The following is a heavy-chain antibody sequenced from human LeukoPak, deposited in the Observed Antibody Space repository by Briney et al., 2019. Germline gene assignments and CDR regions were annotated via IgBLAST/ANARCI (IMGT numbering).Heavy chain of an antibody. J-gene: IGHJ4*02. Sequence: ASETLSLACTVSGRSISSSSDYWGWIRQPPGKGLEWIGRIYYSGSTYYNPSLKCRVTISVATSKNQFSLKLSSVTAADTAVYYCARLRYRRPLDYWGQGTLVTVSS. D-gene: IGHD2-15*01. CDR3: ARLRYRRPLDY. V-gene: IGHV4-39*01. CDR2: IYYSGST. CDR1: GRSISSSSDY.